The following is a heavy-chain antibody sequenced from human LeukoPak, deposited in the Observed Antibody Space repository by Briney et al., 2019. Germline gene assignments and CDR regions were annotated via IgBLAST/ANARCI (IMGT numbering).Heavy chain of an antibody. Sequence: GGSLRLSCAASGFTFSSHAMSWVRQAPGKGLEWVSAINGSGSSTSYADSVKGRVSISRDNSKNTLYLQMNSLRVEDTALYYCARDFWDDFEYFDLWGRGTLVTVSS. CDR1: GFTFSSHA. CDR3: ARDFWDDFEYFDL. J-gene: IGHJ2*01. CDR2: INGSGSST. D-gene: IGHD3-3*01. V-gene: IGHV3-23*01.